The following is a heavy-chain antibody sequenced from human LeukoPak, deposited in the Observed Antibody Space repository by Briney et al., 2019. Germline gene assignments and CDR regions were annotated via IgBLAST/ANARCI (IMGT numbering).Heavy chain of an antibody. CDR2: TSYDGSNR. J-gene: IGHJ4*02. CDR1: GFTFSSYG. V-gene: IGHV3-30*03. Sequence: PGRSLRLSCAASGFTFSSYGMHWGRQAPGKGLEWVAATSYDGSNRHYADSVKGRFTISRDNSKNTLYLQINSLRDEDTAVYYCAADPNPDGVQVYWGQGTLVTVSS. CDR3: AADPNPDGVQVY. D-gene: IGHD1-14*01.